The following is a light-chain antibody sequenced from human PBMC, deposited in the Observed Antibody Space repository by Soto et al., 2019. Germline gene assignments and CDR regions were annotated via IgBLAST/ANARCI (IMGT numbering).Light chain of an antibody. CDR3: QQYDSYPYT. CDR1: QSIRSW. J-gene: IGKJ2*01. CDR2: KAS. V-gene: IGKV1-5*03. Sequence: DIQMTQSPSILSASIGDRVTITCRASQSIRSWLAWYQQKPGKAPNLLIYKASSLESGVPSRISGSESGTEFTLTISSLQPDDFATYYCQQYDSYPYTFGQGTKLEIK.